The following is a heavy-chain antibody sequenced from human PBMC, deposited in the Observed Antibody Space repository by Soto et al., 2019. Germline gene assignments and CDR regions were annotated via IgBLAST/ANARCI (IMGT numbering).Heavy chain of an antibody. CDR1: GFTFRSYE. D-gene: IGHD3-16*01. V-gene: IGHV3-48*03. CDR3: ARDSKLGAKGSYFDY. J-gene: IGHJ4*02. Sequence: PGGSLRLSCAASGFTFRSYEMTWVRQAPGKGLEWVSYITTSGSTIYYADSVKGRFTISRDNAKNSLYLQMNSLRAEDTAVYYCARDSKLGAKGSYFDYWGQGTLVTVSS. CDR2: ITTSGSTI.